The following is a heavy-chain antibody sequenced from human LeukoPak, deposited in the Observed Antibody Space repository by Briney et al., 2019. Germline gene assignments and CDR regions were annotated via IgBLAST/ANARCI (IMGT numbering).Heavy chain of an antibody. CDR3: AKDLKFFDY. CDR1: GFTFSSYG. V-gene: IGHV3-30*02. J-gene: IGHJ4*02. Sequence: GGSLRLSCAASGFTFSSYGMHWVRQAPGKGLEWVAFILYDGSNEYYVDSVKGRFTISRDNSKNTLYLQMNSLRTEDTAVYYCAKDLKFFDYWGQGTLVTVSS. CDR2: ILYDGSNE.